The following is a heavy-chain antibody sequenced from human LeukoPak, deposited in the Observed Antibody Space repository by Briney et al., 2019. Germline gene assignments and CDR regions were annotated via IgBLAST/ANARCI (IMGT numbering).Heavy chain of an antibody. J-gene: IGHJ5*01. CDR1: GYTFTSYY. CDR2: INPSGVST. CDR3: ARDRASSGWFDY. V-gene: IGHV1-46*01. D-gene: IGHD6-19*01. Sequence: ASVKVSCKASGYTFTSYYMHWVRQAPGQGLEWMGIINPSGVSTSYAQKLQGRVTMTRDTSTSTVYMELSSLRSEDTAVYYCARDRASSGWFDYWGQGTLVTVSS.